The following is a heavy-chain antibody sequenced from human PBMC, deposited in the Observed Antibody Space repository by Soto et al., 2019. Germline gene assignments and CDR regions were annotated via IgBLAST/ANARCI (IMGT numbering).Heavy chain of an antibody. D-gene: IGHD4-17*01. CDR2: IYYSGST. CDR3: ARHGPSNTTVTAPFDY. V-gene: IGHV4-39*01. J-gene: IGHJ4*02. CDR1: GGSISSSSYY. Sequence: QLQLQESGPGLVKPSETLSLTCTVSGGSISSSSYYWGWIRQPPGKGLEWFGSIYYSGSTYYNPSLKSRVTISVDTSNIQYSLKVSSENAADTAVYYCARHGPSNTTVTAPFDYWGQGTLVTVSS.